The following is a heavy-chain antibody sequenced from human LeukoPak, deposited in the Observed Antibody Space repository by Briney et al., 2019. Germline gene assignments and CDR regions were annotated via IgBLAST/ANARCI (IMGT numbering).Heavy chain of an antibody. CDR1: GYTFTSYY. Sequence: ASVKVSCKASGYTFTSYYMHWVRQAPGQGLEWMGIINPSGGSTSYAQKFQGRVTMTRDTSTSTVYMELSSLRSEDTAVYYCAREWDEAAAAHVVYYFDYWGQGTLVTVSS. V-gene: IGHV1-46*01. J-gene: IGHJ4*02. D-gene: IGHD6-13*01. CDR2: INPSGGST. CDR3: AREWDEAAAAHVVYYFDY.